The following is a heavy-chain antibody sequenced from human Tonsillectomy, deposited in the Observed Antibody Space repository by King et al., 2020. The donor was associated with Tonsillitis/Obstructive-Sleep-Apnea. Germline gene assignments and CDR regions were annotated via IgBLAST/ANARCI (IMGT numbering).Heavy chain of an antibody. CDR1: VFTFSRYA. D-gene: IGHD3-10*01. J-gene: IGHJ6*03. V-gene: IGHV3-64D*06. CDR2: ISSNGCTT. Sequence: VQLVESGGGLVQPGGSLRLSCSSSVFTFSRYAMHWARQAPGKGLEYVSAISSNGCTTYYADSVKGRFTISRDNSKNTLYLQMSRLRAEDTAVYYCVKGTSGEFYYHYMDVWGKGTTVTVSS. CDR3: VKGTSGEFYYHYMDV.